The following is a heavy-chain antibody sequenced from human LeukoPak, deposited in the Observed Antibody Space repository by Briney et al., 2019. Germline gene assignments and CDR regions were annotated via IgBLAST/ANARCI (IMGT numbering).Heavy chain of an antibody. D-gene: IGHD6-13*01. CDR3: ARDRKQQLVPKRGVFDY. J-gene: IGHJ4*02. CDR1: GGSFSGYY. V-gene: IGHV4-34*01. Sequence: SETLSLTCAVYGGSFSGYYWSWIRQPPGKGLEWIGEINHSGSTNYNPSLKSRVTISVDTSKNQFSLKLSSVTAADTAVYYCARDRKQQLVPKRGVFDYWGQGTLVTVSS. CDR2: INHSGST.